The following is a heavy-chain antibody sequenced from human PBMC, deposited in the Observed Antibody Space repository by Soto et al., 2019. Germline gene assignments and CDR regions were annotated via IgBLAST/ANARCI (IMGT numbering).Heavy chain of an antibody. J-gene: IGHJ6*02. CDR2: IYPGDSDT. V-gene: IGHV5-51*01. CDR3: ARHRVVATIIRGFGYYYYGMDV. D-gene: IGHD5-12*01. CDR1: GYSFTSYW. Sequence: GESLKISGKGSGYSFTSYWIGWVRQMPGKGLEWMGIIYPGDSDTRYSPSFQGQVTISADKSISTAYLQWSSLKASDTAMYYCARHRVVATIIRGFGYYYYGMDVWGQGTTVTVSS.